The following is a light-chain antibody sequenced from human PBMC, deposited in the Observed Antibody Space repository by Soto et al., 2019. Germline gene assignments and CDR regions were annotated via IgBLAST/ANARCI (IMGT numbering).Light chain of an antibody. V-gene: IGKV3-15*01. CDR1: KSVSSN. CDR3: QQYTSSPRT. J-gene: IGKJ1*01. Sequence: EMVMTQSPATLSVSPGERATLSCRASKSVSSNLAWYQQKPGQAPRLLIYGASTRATGVPARFIGSGSGTESTLTVRSLQFKEFAVYHCQQYTSSPRTFGQGTKVESK. CDR2: GAS.